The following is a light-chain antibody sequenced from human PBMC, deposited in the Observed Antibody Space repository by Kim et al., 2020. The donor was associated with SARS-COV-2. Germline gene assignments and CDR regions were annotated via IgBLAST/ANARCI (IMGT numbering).Light chain of an antibody. V-gene: IGKV3-20*01. CDR1: QTFSSSY. CDR3: QQYGTSHPNT. J-gene: IGKJ2*01. CDR2: GTS. Sequence: SPGESATLSCRASQTFSSSYLAWYQQNPGQAPRLLIYGTSRRATGIPDRFSGSGSGTDFTVTISRLEPEDFAVYYCQQYGTSHPNTFGQGTKLEI.